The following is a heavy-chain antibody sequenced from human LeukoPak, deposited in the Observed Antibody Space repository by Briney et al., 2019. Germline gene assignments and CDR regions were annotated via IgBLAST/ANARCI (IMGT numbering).Heavy chain of an antibody. D-gene: IGHD2-21*02. CDR2: INPSSGGT. CDR3: ARGQCGGDCYAVNC. Sequence: ASVKVSCKASGYTFTGYYMHWVRQAPGQGLEWMGRINPSSGGTNYAQKFQGWVTMTRDTSISTAYMELSRLESDDTAVYYCARGQCGGDCYAVNCWGQGTLVTVSS. CDR1: GYTFTGYY. V-gene: IGHV1-2*04. J-gene: IGHJ4*02.